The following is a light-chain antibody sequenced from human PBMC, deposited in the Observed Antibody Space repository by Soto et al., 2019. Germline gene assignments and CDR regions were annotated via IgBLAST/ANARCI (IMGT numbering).Light chain of an antibody. CDR3: QQSYKMPS. Sequence: EIPLTQSPSSLAASVGDRLTLTCRASRNVSIYLKWYQHKPGKGPTLLIHATSNLQIGVPSRFSGSGSGTEFTLTISSLEPEDFGTYYCQQSYKMPSFVQGTRLEIK. CDR2: ATS. CDR1: RNVSIY. J-gene: IGKJ5*01. V-gene: IGKV1-39*01.